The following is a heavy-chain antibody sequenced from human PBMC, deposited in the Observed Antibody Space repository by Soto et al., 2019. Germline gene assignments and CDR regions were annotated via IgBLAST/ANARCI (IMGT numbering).Heavy chain of an antibody. D-gene: IGHD6-19*01. V-gene: IGHV1-3*01. CDR2: INAGNGNT. CDR1: GYTFTSYA. J-gene: IGHJ4*02. CDR3: ARDGDSSGRTPDY. Sequence: VKVSCKASGYTFTSYAMHWVRQAPGQRLEWMGWINAGNGNTKYSQKFQGRVTITRDTSASTAYMELSSLRSEDTAVYYCARDGDSSGRTPDYWGQGTLVTVSS.